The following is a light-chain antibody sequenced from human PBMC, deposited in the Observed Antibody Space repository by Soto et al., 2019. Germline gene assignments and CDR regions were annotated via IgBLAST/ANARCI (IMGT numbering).Light chain of an antibody. CDR1: NSNIGRYS. CDR2: SDD. Sequence: QSVLTQPPSLSGTPGQRVTSSCSGSNSNIGRYSVNWYQHFPGTAPKILIYSDDERPSGVPDRFSGSKSATSASLAISGLQSEDEAEYYCAAWDDNLNGPLFGGGTKLTVL. CDR3: AAWDDNLNGPL. J-gene: IGLJ3*02. V-gene: IGLV1-44*01.